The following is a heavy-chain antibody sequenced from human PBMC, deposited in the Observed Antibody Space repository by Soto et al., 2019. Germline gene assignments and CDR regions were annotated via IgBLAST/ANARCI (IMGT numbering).Heavy chain of an antibody. Sequence: GGSLRLSCAASGFTFSSYWMSWVRQAPGKGLEWVANIKQDGSEKYYVDSVKGRFTISRDNAKNSLYLQMNSLRAEDTAEYYCARATDCSSTSCHHYYYYYYMDVWGKGTTVTVSS. V-gene: IGHV3-7*01. CDR1: GFTFSSYW. CDR3: ARATDCSSTSCHHYYYYYYMDV. J-gene: IGHJ6*03. CDR2: IKQDGSEK. D-gene: IGHD2-2*01.